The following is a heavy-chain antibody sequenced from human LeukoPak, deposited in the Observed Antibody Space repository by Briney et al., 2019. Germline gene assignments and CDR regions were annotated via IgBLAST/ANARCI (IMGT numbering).Heavy chain of an antibody. J-gene: IGHJ4*02. CDR3: ARVGGGSSGWYP. V-gene: IGHV4-59*01. D-gene: IGHD6-19*01. CDR2: NYYGGST. Sequence: KPSETLSLTCTVSGGSISSYYWSWIRQPPGKGLEWIGYNYYGGSTNYNPSLESRVTISVDTSKNQFSLKLRSVTAADTAVYYCARVGGGSSGWYPWGQGTLVTVSS. CDR1: GGSISSYY.